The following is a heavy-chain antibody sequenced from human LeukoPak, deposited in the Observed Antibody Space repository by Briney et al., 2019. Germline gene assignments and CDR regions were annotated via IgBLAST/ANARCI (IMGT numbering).Heavy chain of an antibody. CDR1: GGSISSYY. CDR3: ASRRGWALDY. V-gene: IGHV4-39*01. Sequence: PSGTLSLTCTVSGGSISSYYWGWIRQPPGKGLEWIGSIYYSGSTYYNPSLKSRVTISVDTSKNQFSLKLSSVTAADTAVYYCASRRGWALDYWGQGTLVTVSS. J-gene: IGHJ4*02. CDR2: IYYSGST. D-gene: IGHD6-19*01.